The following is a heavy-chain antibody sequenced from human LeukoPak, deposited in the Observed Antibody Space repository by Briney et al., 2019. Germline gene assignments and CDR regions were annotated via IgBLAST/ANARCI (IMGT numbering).Heavy chain of an antibody. CDR1: GGSISSYY. V-gene: IGHV4-59*08. Sequence: SETLSLTCTVSGGSISSYYWSWLRQPPGKGLEWIRYIYYSGSTNYNPSLKSRVTISVDTSKNQFSLKLSSVTAADTAVYYCASSTGGDYRVAFFDYWGQGTLVTVSS. CDR3: ASSTGGDYRVAFFDY. J-gene: IGHJ4*02. D-gene: IGHD2-8*02. CDR2: IYYSGST.